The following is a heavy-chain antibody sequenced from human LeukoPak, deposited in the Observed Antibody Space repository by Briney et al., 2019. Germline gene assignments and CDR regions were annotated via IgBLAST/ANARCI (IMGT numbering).Heavy chain of an antibody. CDR3: ARVGLSSSWFSTRNHFDY. Sequence: GESLKISCKGSGYTFTNYWIGWVRQMPGKGLEWMGIIYPGDSNTRYSPSFQGQVTISADKSISTAYLQWSSLKASDTAMYYCARVGLSSSWFSTRNHFDYWGQGTLVTVSS. J-gene: IGHJ4*02. CDR1: GYTFTNYW. V-gene: IGHV5-51*01. D-gene: IGHD6-13*01. CDR2: IYPGDSNT.